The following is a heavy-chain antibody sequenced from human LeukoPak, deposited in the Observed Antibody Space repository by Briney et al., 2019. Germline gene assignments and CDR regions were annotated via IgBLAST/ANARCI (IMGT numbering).Heavy chain of an antibody. D-gene: IGHD3-10*01. CDR3: ARGYYGSGSYSKGDY. Sequence: ASVKVSCKASGYTFTSYGISWVRQAPGQGLEWMGWISAYNGNTNYAQKLQGGVTMTTGTSTSTAYMELRSLRSDDTAVYYCARGYYGSGSYSKGDYWGQGTLVTVSS. J-gene: IGHJ4*02. CDR2: ISAYNGNT. V-gene: IGHV1-18*01. CDR1: GYTFTSYG.